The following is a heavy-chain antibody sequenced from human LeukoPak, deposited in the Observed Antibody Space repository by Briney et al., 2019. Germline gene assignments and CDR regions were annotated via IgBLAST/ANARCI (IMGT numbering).Heavy chain of an antibody. Sequence: GASVKVSCKTSGYTFTGYYMHWVRQAPGQGLEWMGWVNPNSGGTHSAQKFQGRVTMTRDTSISTAYMELSSLRSDDTAVYYCARDVGVVATIFRNGENWFDPWGQGTLVTVSS. D-gene: IGHD5-12*01. CDR3: ARDVGVVATIFRNGENWFDP. J-gene: IGHJ5*02. V-gene: IGHV1-2*02. CDR1: GYTFTGYY. CDR2: VNPNSGGT.